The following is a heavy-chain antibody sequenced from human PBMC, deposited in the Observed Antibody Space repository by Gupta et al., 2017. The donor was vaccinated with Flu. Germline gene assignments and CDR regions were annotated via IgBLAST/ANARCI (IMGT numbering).Heavy chain of an antibody. J-gene: IGHJ6*03. Sequence: QMQLVESGGGVVQFGTSLRLSCAASGFTFRSYGMHWVRQAPGKGLEWVADIASDGSHKDYADSVRGRFTISRDNSKNTLSLEMDSLRVEDTAVYYCAKDGPWTASCPYYCYYMDGWGKGTTVTVSS. CDR2: IASDGSHK. V-gene: IGHV3-30*18. D-gene: IGHD2-2*01. CDR1: GFTFRSYG. CDR3: AKDGPWTASCPYYCYYMDG.